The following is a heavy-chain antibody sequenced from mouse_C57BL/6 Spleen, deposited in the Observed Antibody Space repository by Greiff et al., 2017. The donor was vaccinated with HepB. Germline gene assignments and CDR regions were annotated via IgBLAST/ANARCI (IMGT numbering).Heavy chain of an antibody. CDR2: IYPGSGST. D-gene: IGHD1-1*01. Sequence: QVQLKQPGAELVKPGASVKMSCKASGYTFTSYWITWVKQRPGQGLEWIGDIYPGSGSTNYNEKFKSKATLTVDTSSSTAYMQLSSLTSEDSAVYYCARGGTVVAGNYFDYWGQGTTLTVSS. V-gene: IGHV1-55*01. J-gene: IGHJ2*01. CDR1: GYTFTSYW. CDR3: ARGGTVVAGNYFDY.